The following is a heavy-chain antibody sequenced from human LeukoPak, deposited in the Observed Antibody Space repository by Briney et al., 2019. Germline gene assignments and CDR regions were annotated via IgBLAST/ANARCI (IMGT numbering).Heavy chain of an antibody. D-gene: IGHD3-22*01. CDR3: ARADGGGSSGSPIDY. Sequence: PGGSLRLSCAASGFTFSSNGMHWVRQAPGKGLEWVAVISYDGSNKYYADSVKGRFTISRDNSKNTLYLQMNSLRAEDTAVYYCARADGGGSSGSPIDYWGQGTLVTVSS. CDR1: GFTFSSNG. V-gene: IGHV3-30*19. CDR2: ISYDGSNK. J-gene: IGHJ4*02.